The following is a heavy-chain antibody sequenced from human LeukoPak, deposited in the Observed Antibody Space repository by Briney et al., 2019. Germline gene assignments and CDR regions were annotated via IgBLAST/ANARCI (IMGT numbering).Heavy chain of an antibody. J-gene: IGHJ3*02. CDR1: GFTFSSYA. Sequence: PGGSLRLSCAASGFTFSSYAIHWVRQAPGKGLEWVTVISYDGSNKYYADSVKGRFTISRDDAKKSLFLEMNSLRVEDTAVYYCARDRSGSSSVDDAFDIWGQGIMVTVSS. CDR2: ISYDGSNK. D-gene: IGHD1-26*01. V-gene: IGHV3-30*07. CDR3: ARDRSGSSSVDDAFDI.